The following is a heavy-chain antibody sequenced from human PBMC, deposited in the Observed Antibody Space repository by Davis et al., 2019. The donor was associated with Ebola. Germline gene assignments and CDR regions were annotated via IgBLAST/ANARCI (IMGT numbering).Heavy chain of an antibody. CDR1: GGSISSYY. CDR3: ARGLALVRGAHYGLDV. J-gene: IGHJ6*02. V-gene: IGHV4-59*12. Sequence: SETLSLTCTVSGGSISSYYWSWIRQPPGKGLEWIGYIYYSGSTNYNPSLKSRVTISVDTSKNQVSLRLSSVTAADTAVYYCARGLALVRGAHYGLDVWGQGTTVTVSS. CDR2: IYYSGST. D-gene: IGHD3-10*01.